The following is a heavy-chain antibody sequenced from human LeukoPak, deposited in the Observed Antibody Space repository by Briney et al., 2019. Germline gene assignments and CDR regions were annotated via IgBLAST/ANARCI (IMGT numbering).Heavy chain of an antibody. CDR1: GGSISSSSYY. J-gene: IGHJ6*03. D-gene: IGHD5-18*01. CDR2: IYYSGRT. CDR3: ARVARGGSYSYGYIDYYYYYYMDV. Sequence: SETLSLTCTVSGGSISSSSYYWGWIRQPPGKGLEWIGSIYYSGRTYYNPSLKSRVTISVDTSKNQFSLKLSSVTAADTAVYYCARVARGGSYSYGYIDYYYYYYMDVWGKGTTVTVSS. V-gene: IGHV4-39*01.